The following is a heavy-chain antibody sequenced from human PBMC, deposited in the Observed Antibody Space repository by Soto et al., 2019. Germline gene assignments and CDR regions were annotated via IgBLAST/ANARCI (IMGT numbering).Heavy chain of an antibody. CDR2: ISISGSKT. CDR1: GFTFSSYA. D-gene: IGHD4-17*01. V-gene: IGHV3-23*01. CDR3: AKHDYGDFKSYDM. J-gene: IGHJ3*02. Sequence: TGVSLRLSCAASGFTFSSYAMTWVRQAPGKGLEWVSSISISGSKTHYVDSVKGRFTISRDNSKNTMSLQMNSLRAEDTAIYYCAKHDYGDFKSYDMWGQGAMVTVSS.